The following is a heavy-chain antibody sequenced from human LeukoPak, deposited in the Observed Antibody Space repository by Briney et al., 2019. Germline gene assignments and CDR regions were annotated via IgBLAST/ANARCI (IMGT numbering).Heavy chain of an antibody. D-gene: IGHD3-16*01. CDR3: ATGIMITFGGVSEDY. Sequence: ASVKVSCKASGYTFTSYYMHWVRQAPGQGLEWVGIINPSGGSTSYAQKFQGRVTMTRDTSTSTVYMELSSLRSEDTAVYYCATGIMITFGGVSEDYWGQGTLVTVSS. V-gene: IGHV1-46*01. CDR1: GYTFTSYY. CDR2: INPSGGST. J-gene: IGHJ4*02.